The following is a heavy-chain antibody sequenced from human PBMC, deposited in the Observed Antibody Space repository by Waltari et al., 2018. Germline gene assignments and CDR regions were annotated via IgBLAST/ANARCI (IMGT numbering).Heavy chain of an antibody. CDR3: ARGAIRTGVPVPDV. Sequence: QVQLQQWGAGLLKPSETLSLTCAVYGGSFSGYYWSWIRQPPGKGLEWIGEINHSGSTNYNPSLKSRVTISVDTSKNQFSLKLSSVTAADTAVYYCARGAIRTGVPVPDVWGQGTTVTVSS. CDR1: GGSFSGYY. CDR2: INHSGST. D-gene: IGHD2-2*01. V-gene: IGHV4-34*01. J-gene: IGHJ6*02.